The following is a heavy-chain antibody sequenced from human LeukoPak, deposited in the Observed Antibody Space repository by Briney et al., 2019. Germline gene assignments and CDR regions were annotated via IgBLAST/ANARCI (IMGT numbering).Heavy chain of an antibody. D-gene: IGHD5-24*01. CDR3: ARDRVEEKATIVDY. CDR2: IYTSGST. V-gene: IGHV4-4*07. Sequence: SETLSLTCTVSGGSISSYYWSWIRQPAGKGLEWIGRIYTSGSTNYNPSLKSRVTMSVDTSKNQFSLKLSSVTAADTAVYYCARDRVEEKATIVDYWGQGTLVTVSS. J-gene: IGHJ4*02. CDR1: GGSISSYY.